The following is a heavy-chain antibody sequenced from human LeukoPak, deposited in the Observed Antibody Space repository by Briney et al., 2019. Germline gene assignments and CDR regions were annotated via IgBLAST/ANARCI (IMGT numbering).Heavy chain of an antibody. CDR3: ARGGSMIVVVKGFDY. CDR2: ISTNGGST. J-gene: IGHJ4*02. D-gene: IGHD3-22*01. V-gene: IGHV3-64*01. CDR1: GFTFSSYT. Sequence: GGSLRLSCAASGFTFSSYTMHWVRQAPGKGLEYVSAISTNGGSTYYANSVKGRFTISRDNSKNTLYLQMGSLRAEDMAMYYCARGGSMIVVVKGFDYWGQGTLVTVSS.